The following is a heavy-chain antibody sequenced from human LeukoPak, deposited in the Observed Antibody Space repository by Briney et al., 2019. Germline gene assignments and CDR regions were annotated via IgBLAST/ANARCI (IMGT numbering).Heavy chain of an antibody. D-gene: IGHD6-19*01. Sequence: GGSLRLSCAASGFTFSSYAMNWVRQAPGKGLEWVSFISGSGGSTYYADSVKGRFTISRDNSKNTLYLQMNSLRAEDTAVYYCAKGTVAGPDLFDYWGQGTLVTVSS. CDR3: AKGTVAGPDLFDY. V-gene: IGHV3-23*01. J-gene: IGHJ4*02. CDR1: GFTFSSYA. CDR2: ISGSGGST.